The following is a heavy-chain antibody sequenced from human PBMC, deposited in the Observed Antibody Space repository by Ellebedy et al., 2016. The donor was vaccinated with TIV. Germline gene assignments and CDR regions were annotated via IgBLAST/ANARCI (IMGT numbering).Heavy chain of an antibody. J-gene: IGHJ6*04. CDR1: GFTVSSNY. V-gene: IGHV3-53*01. CDR2: IYGGGNT. D-gene: IGHD6-19*01. CDR3: ARARGWYGSDGMDV. Sequence: GESLKISCAASGFTVSSNYISWVRRAPGQGLGWVSVIYGGGNTDYAEHVEGRFTISRDNSKNTVYLQMNSLRAEDTAVYYCARARGWYGSDGMDVWGEGTTVTVSS.